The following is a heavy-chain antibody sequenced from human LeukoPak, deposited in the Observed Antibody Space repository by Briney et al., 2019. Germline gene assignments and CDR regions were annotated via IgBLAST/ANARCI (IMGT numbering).Heavy chain of an antibody. CDR2: IYYSWST. D-gene: IGHD5-18*01. V-gene: IGHV4-59*01. CDR3: ARSGYSYGADAFDI. CDR1: GGSISSYY. Sequence: PSETLSLTCTVSGGSISSYYWSWLRQPPGKGLEWIGYIYYSWSTNYNPSLKSRVPISVDTSKNQFSLKLSSVTAADTAVYYCARSGYSYGADAFDIWGQGTMVTVSS. J-gene: IGHJ3*02.